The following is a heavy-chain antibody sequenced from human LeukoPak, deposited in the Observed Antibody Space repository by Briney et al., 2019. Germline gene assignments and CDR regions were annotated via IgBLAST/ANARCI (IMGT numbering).Heavy chain of an antibody. V-gene: IGHV4-39*01. CDR1: GGSISSSSYS. Sequence: PSETLSLTCTVSGGSISSSSYSWGWIRQPPGKGLEWIGSIYYSGSTYYNPSLKSRVTISVDTSKNQLSLKLSSVTAADTAVYYCARHRAAGLNYFDYWGQGTLVTVSS. D-gene: IGHD6-13*01. J-gene: IGHJ4*02. CDR3: ARHRAAGLNYFDY. CDR2: IYYSGST.